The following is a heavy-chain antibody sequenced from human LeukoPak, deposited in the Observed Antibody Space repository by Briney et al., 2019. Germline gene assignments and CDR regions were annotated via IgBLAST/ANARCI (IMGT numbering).Heavy chain of an antibody. D-gene: IGHD2/OR15-2a*01. CDR1: GFTFGSYA. J-gene: IGHJ4*02. V-gene: IGHV3-49*04. Sequence: GGSLRLSCTASGFTFGSYAINWARQAPGKGLEWVGFIRSKAYGGATESAASVKGRFTISRDDSKSIASLQMNSLKTEDTAIYYCTTLIAAQPYYFDSWGQGTLVTVSS. CDR3: TTLIAAQPYYFDS. CDR2: IRSKAYGGAT.